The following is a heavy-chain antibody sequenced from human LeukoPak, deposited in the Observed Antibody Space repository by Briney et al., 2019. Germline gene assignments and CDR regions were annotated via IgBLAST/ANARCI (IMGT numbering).Heavy chain of an antibody. Sequence: ASVKVSCKASGYTFTSYYMHWVRQAPGQGLEWMGWISAYNGNTNYAQKLQGRVTMTTDTSTSTAYMELRSLRSDDTAVYYCAREPAPGGIDYWGQGTLVTVSS. V-gene: IGHV1-18*04. CDR3: AREPAPGGIDY. CDR2: ISAYNGNT. J-gene: IGHJ4*02. D-gene: IGHD3-16*01. CDR1: GYTFTSYY.